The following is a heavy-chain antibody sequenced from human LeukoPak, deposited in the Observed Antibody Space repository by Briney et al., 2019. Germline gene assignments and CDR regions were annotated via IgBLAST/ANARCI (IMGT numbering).Heavy chain of an antibody. J-gene: IGHJ5*02. D-gene: IGHD1-26*01. CDR2: INHSGST. CDR3: ARAGATAWFDP. CDR1: GGSISSYY. Sequence: PSETLSLTCTVSGGSISSYYWSWIRQPPGKGLEWIGEINHSGSTNYNPSLKSRVTISVDTSKNQFSLKLSSVTAADTAVYYCARAGATAWFDPWGQGTLVTVSS. V-gene: IGHV4-34*01.